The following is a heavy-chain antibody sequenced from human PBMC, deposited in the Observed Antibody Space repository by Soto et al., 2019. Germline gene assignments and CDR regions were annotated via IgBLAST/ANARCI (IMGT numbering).Heavy chain of an antibody. Sequence: GASVKVSCKASGYTFTSYAMHWVRQAPGQRLEWVGWINAGNGNTKYSQKFQGRVTITRDTSASTAYMELSSLRSEDTAVYYCAREGGSSWYVGYYYYMDVWGKGTTVTVSS. V-gene: IGHV1-3*01. CDR2: INAGNGNT. CDR1: GYTFTSYA. D-gene: IGHD6-13*01. CDR3: AREGGSSWYVGYYYYMDV. J-gene: IGHJ6*03.